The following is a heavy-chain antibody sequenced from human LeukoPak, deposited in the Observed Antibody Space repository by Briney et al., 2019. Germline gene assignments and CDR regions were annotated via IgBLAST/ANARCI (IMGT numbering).Heavy chain of an antibody. CDR2: INSDGSST. J-gene: IGHJ3*01. V-gene: IGHV3-74*01. Sequence: PGGSLRLSCAASGFTFSSYWMHWVRQAPGKGLVWVSRINSDGSSTSYADSVKGRFTISRDNAKNTLYLQMNSLRAEDTAVYYCAKDESRVRGVIRDAFDFWGQGTLVTVSS. CDR3: AKDESRVRGVIRDAFDF. CDR1: GFTFSSYW. D-gene: IGHD3-10*01.